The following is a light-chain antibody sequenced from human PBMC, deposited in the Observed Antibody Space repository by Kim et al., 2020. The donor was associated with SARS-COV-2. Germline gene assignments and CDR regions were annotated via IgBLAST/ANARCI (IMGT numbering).Light chain of an antibody. Sequence: QSALTQPPSASGSPGQSVAISCTGSSSDFGAENYVSWYQHHPGKAPKLIIFELSKRPSGVPDPFSGAKSGNTASLTVSGLRAEDEADYYCSTYAGRVLFGGGTQLTVL. CDR3: STYAGRVL. CDR1: SSDFGAENY. J-gene: IGLJ3*02. CDR2: ELS. V-gene: IGLV2-8*01.